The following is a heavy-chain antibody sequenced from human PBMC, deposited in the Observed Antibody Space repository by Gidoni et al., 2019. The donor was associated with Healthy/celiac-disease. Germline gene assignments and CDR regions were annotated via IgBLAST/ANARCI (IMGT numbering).Heavy chain of an antibody. D-gene: IGHD2-2*01. CDR1: VGSVSSGSYY. CDR3: AREGFSDCSSTSCFPNAFDI. CDR2: IYDSGST. V-gene: IGHV4-61*01. J-gene: IGHJ3*02. Sequence: QLPLQQSGAGLVKPSETLSLTCTVSVGSVSSGSYYWRWIRQHPGKGLEWIGYIYDSGSTNYNPALKSRVTISVDTSKNQFSLKLSSVTAADTAVYYCAREGFSDCSSTSCFPNAFDIWGQGKMVTVSS.